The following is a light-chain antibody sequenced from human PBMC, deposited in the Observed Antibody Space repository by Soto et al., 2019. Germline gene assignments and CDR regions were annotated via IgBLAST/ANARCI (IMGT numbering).Light chain of an antibody. CDR3: SSSTSSSTRGDVV. CDR1: SSDVGGYNY. Sequence: QSALTQPASVSGSPGQSITISCTGTSSDVGGYNYVSWYQQHPGKAPKLMIYDVTNRPSGVSNRFSGSKSGDTASLTISGLQAEDEADYYCSSSTSSSTRGDVVFGGGTKLTVL. J-gene: IGLJ2*01. V-gene: IGLV2-14*01. CDR2: DVT.